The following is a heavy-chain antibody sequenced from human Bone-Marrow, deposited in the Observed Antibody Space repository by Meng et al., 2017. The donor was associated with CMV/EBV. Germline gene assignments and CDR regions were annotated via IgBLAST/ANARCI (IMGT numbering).Heavy chain of an antibody. V-gene: IGHV3-7*03. CDR1: EFTFSKSW. J-gene: IGHJ4*02. D-gene: IGHD6-13*01. Sequence: GGSLRLSCAASEFTFSKSWMSWVRQAPGKGLEWVANIKEDGSEKFYVDSAKGRFTISRDNAKNSLYLQMYSLRAEDTAVYYCARAPSISTWFYWGQGTLVTVSS. CDR2: IKEDGSEK. CDR3: ARAPSISTWFY.